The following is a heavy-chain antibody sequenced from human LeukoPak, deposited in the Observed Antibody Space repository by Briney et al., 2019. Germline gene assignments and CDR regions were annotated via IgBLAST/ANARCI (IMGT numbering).Heavy chain of an antibody. Sequence: GGSLKLSCAAAGFSFSSYAMSWVRQAPGKGLEWVSSISGSGDNTYYAEAVKGRFTISRDNSKNTLFLQMNSRRAEDTAVFYCAKRSGYTTGWFFDFWGQGTLVTVSS. CDR1: GFSFSSYA. D-gene: IGHD6-19*01. CDR2: ISGSGDNT. V-gene: IGHV3-23*01. J-gene: IGHJ4*02. CDR3: AKRSGYTTGWFFDF.